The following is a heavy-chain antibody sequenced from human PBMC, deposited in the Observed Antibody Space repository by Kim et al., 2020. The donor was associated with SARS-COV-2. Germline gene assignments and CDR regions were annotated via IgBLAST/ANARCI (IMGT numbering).Heavy chain of an antibody. CDR2: GST. V-gene: IGHV3-23*01. J-gene: IGHJ6*02. D-gene: IGHD3-16*01. CDR3: ARGISYAMDV. Sequence: GSTYYGDSVKCRFTISRHNSMNTLYLQMNSQGAEDTAVYHCARGISYAMDVWGRGTTVTVSS.